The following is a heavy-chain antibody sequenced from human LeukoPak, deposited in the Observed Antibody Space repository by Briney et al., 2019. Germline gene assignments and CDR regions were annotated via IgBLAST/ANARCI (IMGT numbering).Heavy chain of an antibody. V-gene: IGHV4-31*03. J-gene: IGHJ4*02. D-gene: IGHD4-17*01. CDR1: GGSISSGGYY. CDR3: ASLDYGDYYFDY. Sequence: KSSQTLSLTCTVSGGSISSGGYYWCWIRQHPGKGLEWIGYIYYSGSTYYNPSLKSRVTISVDTSKNQFSLKLSSVTAADTAVYYCASLDYGDYYFDYWGQGTLVTVSS. CDR2: IYYSGST.